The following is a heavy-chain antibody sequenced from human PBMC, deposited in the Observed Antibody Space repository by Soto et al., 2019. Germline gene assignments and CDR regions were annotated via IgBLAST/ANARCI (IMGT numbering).Heavy chain of an antibody. CDR1: GYTFTSYD. CDR3: ARVSSSWPPSDY. D-gene: IGHD6-13*01. CDR2: MNPNSGNT. J-gene: IGHJ4*02. Sequence: GASVKVSCKASGYTFTSYDINWVRQATGQGLEWMGWMNPNSGNTGYAQKFQGRVTMTRNTSISTAYMELSSLRSEDTAVYYCARVSSSWPPSDYWGQGTLVTVPS. V-gene: IGHV1-8*01.